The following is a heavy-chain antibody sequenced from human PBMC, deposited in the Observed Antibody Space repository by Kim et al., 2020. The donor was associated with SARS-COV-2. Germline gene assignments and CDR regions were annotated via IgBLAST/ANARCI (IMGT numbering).Heavy chain of an antibody. D-gene: IGHD2-8*01. CDR2: INTNTGNP. Sequence: ASVKVSCKASGYTFAIYAINWVRQAPGQGLEWMGWINTNTGNPTYAQGFTGRFVFSLDTSVSTAYLQISSLEAEDTAVYYCARSSPALGVWGQGTLVTVSS. CDR3: ARSSPALGV. J-gene: IGHJ4*02. CDR1: GYTFAIYA. V-gene: IGHV7-4-1*02.